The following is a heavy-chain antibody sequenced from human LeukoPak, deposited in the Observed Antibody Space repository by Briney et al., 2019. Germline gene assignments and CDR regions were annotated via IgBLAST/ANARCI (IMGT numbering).Heavy chain of an antibody. CDR2: ISAYNGNT. CDR1: GYTFTSYG. CDR3: ARLHPDLAPYCSSTSCYSYYYYGMDV. Sequence: ASVKVSCKASGYTFTSYGISWVRQAHGQGLEWMGWISAYNGNTNYAQKLQGRVTMTTDTSTSTAYMELRSLRSDDTAVYYCARLHPDLAPYCSSTSCYSYYYYGMDVWGQGTTVTVSS. V-gene: IGHV1-18*01. D-gene: IGHD2-2*01. J-gene: IGHJ6*02.